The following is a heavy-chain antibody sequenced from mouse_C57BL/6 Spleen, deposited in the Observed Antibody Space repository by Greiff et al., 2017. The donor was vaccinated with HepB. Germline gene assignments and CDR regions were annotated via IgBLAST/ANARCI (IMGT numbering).Heavy chain of an antibody. CDR2: IDPETGGT. Sequence: LQESGAELVRPGASVTLSCKASGYTFTDYEMHWVKQTPVHGLEWIGAIDPETGGTAYNQKFKGKAILTADKSSSTAYMELRSLTSEDSAVYYCTNYDYETYAMDYWGQGTSVTVSS. CDR1: GYTFTDYE. V-gene: IGHV1-15*01. D-gene: IGHD2-4*01. CDR3: TNYDYETYAMDY. J-gene: IGHJ4*01.